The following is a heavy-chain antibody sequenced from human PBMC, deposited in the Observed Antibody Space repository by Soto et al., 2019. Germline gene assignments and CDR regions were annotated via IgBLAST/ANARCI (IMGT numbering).Heavy chain of an antibody. J-gene: IGHJ6*02. V-gene: IGHV1-69*02. CDR3: AKSPNPASATPSYYGMDV. CDR1: GGSFTTFI. CDR2: IIPVLGVE. Sequence: GASVKVSCKASGGSFTTFIVTWLRQAPGQGLEWMGRIIPVLGVEYYAQKFQGRVTITADKSTNTAYMELSSLRSEDTAVYYCAKSPNPASATPSYYGMDVWGLGTTVTVSS. D-gene: IGHD2-15*01.